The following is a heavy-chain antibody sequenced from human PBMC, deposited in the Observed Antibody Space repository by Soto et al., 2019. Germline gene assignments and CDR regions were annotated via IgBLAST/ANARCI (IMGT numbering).Heavy chain of an antibody. CDR1: GFTFSNYA. CDR3: ASGPRGSGADTLDS. Sequence: PEGTLRLSXAASGFTFSNYAMRCVCQAPGKRLEWVSVITSAGTTCCATSVQVRFSISRDNSNSTLCLRMSCLRVEATAVHYCASGPRGSGADTLDSWGKGSLVTISS. J-gene: IGHJ5*01. CDR2: ITSAGTT. V-gene: IGHV3-23*01. D-gene: IGHD6-19*01.